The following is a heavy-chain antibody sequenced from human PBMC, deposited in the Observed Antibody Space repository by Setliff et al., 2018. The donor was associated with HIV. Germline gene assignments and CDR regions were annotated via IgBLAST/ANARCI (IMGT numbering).Heavy chain of an antibody. J-gene: IGHJ4*02. D-gene: IGHD3-10*01. CDR2: IYPGDSDT. CDR3: ARHPSRYGSGSYYIGAGRLGELSPGGIDY. CDR1: GYSFTSYW. V-gene: IGHV5-51*01. Sequence: KAGESLKISCKGSGYSFTSYWIGWVRQMPGKGLEWMGIIYPGDSDTRYSPSFQGQVTISADKSISTAYLQWSSLKASDTAMYYCARHPSRYGSGSYYIGAGRLGELSPGGIDYWGQGTLVTVSS.